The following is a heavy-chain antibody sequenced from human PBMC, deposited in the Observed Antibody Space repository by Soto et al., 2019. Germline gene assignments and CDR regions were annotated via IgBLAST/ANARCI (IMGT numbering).Heavy chain of an antibody. J-gene: IGHJ4*02. D-gene: IGHD6-13*01. Sequence: SQTLSLTCAISGDSVSSNSVTWNWIRHSPSRGLEWLGRTYYRSKWYNDYAVSVESRITINADTSKNQFFLQLNSVIPEDTAVYYCVRLIGNSWLDYWGQGTLVTVSS. CDR2: TYYRSKWYN. V-gene: IGHV6-1*01. CDR1: GDSVSSNSVT. CDR3: VRLIGNSWLDY.